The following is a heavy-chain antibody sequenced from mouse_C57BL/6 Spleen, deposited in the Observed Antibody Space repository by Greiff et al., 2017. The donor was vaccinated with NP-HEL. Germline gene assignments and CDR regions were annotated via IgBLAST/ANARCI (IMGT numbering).Heavy chain of an antibody. V-gene: IGHV1-54*01. CDR1: GYAFTNYL. J-gene: IGHJ2*01. CDR2: INPGSGGT. CDR3: ARLLAGHYFDY. Sequence: VQLQQSGAELVRPGTSVKVSCKASGYAFTNYLIEWVKQRPGQGLGWIGVINPGSGGTNYNEKFKGKATLTADKSSSTAYMQLSSLTSEDSAVYFCARLLAGHYFDYWGQGTTLTVSS. D-gene: IGHD4-1*01.